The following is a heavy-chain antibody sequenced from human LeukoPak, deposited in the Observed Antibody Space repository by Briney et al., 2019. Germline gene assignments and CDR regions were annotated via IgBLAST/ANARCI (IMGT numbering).Heavy chain of an antibody. J-gene: IGHJ6*02. V-gene: IGHV3-11*04. CDR3: ARVTQGYCSGGSCSYSYVYGMDA. CDR2: ISSSGSTI. Sequence: PGGSLRLSCAASGFTFSDYYMSWIRQAPGKGLEWVSYISSSGSTIYYADSVKGRFTISRDNAKNSLYLQMNSLRAGDTAVYYCARVTQGYCSGGSCSYSYVYGMDAWGQGTTVTVSS. CDR1: GFTFSDYY. D-gene: IGHD2-15*01.